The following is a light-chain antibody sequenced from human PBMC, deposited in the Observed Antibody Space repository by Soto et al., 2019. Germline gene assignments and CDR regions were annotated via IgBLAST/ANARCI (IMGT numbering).Light chain of an antibody. J-gene: IGKJ4*01. V-gene: IGKV1-13*02. CDR1: QGISSA. Sequence: AIQLTQSPSSLSASVGDRVTITCRASQGISSALAWYQQKPGKAPKLLIYDASSLGSGVPSRFSGSGSGTDFTLTISSLQPEDFATYYCQQFNSYLALTFGGGTKVEIK. CDR3: QQFNSYLALT. CDR2: DAS.